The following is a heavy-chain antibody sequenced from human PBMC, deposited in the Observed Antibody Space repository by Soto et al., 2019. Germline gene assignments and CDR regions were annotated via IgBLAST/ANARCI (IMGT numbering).Heavy chain of an antibody. Sequence: EVQLVESGGGLVKPGGSLRLSCVVSGFTLSRYSMNWVHQAPGKGLEWVSSGSSSSSFISYADSVKGRFTIARDNAKNSLYLQMSSLRAEDTAVYYCARAMTYYYDSSGYWALDSWGQGTLVTVSS. D-gene: IGHD3-22*01. J-gene: IGHJ4*02. CDR2: GSSSSSFI. V-gene: IGHV3-21*01. CDR3: ARAMTYYYDSSGYWALDS. CDR1: GFTLSRYS.